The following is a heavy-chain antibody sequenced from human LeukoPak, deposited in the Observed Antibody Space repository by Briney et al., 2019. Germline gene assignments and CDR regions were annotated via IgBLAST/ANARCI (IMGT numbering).Heavy chain of an antibody. D-gene: IGHD3-9*01. J-gene: IGHJ4*02. CDR1: GGSFSGYY. CDR2: INHSGST. CDR3: ARTNYDILTGYDIAY. V-gene: IGHV4-34*01. Sequence: SETLSLTCAVYGGSFSGYYWSWIRQPPGKGLEWIGEINHSGSTNYNPSLKSRVTISVDTSKNKFSLKLSSVTAADTAVYYCARTNYDILTGYDIAYWGQGIQVTVSS.